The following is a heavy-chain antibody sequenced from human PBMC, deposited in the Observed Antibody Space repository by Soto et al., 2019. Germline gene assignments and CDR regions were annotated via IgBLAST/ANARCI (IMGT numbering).Heavy chain of an antibody. Sequence: PGGSLRLSCAASGFTFSNHWMHWVRQAPGKGLVGVSRINTDGSWTDYADSVKGRFTISRDNSKNTLYLQMNSLRAEDTAVYYCAKDRLYCSSTSCSTPGFSYYFDYWGQGTLVTVSS. CDR1: GFTFSNHW. CDR2: INTDGSWT. D-gene: IGHD2-2*01. J-gene: IGHJ4*02. V-gene: IGHV3-74*01. CDR3: AKDRLYCSSTSCSTPGFSYYFDY.